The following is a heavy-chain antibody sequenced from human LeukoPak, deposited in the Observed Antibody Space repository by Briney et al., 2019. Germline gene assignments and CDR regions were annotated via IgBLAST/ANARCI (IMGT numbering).Heavy chain of an antibody. V-gene: IGHV4-34*01. Sequence: SETPSLTCAVYGGSFSGYYWSWIRQPPGKGLEWIGEINHSGSTNYNPSLKSRVTISVDTSKNQFSLKLSSVTAADTAVYYCASLRSPYDSSGYYYDPPYFDYWGQGTLVTASS. CDR2: INHSGST. CDR1: GGSFSGYY. D-gene: IGHD3-22*01. CDR3: ASLRSPYDSSGYYYDPPYFDY. J-gene: IGHJ4*02.